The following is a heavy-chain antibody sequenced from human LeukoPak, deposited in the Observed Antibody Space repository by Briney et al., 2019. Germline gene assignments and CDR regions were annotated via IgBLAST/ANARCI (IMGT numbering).Heavy chain of an antibody. CDR1: GYSFTSYW. V-gene: IGHV5-51*01. CDR3: ASGPAVSGSLDY. CDR2: IYSGDSDT. D-gene: IGHD1-26*01. J-gene: IGHJ4*02. Sequence: GESLKISCKGSGYSFTSYWIAWVRQMPGKGLEWMGIIYSGDSDTRYSPSFKGQVTISVDKSISTAYLQRSSLKASGTAMYYCASGPAVSGSLDYWGQGTLVTVSS.